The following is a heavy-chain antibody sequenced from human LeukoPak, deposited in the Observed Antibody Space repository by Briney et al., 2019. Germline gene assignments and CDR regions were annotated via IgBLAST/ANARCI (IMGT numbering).Heavy chain of an antibody. D-gene: IGHD1-1*01. CDR1: GFTFSSYS. CDR2: ISSSSSTI. Sequence: PGGSPRLSCAASGFTFSSYSMNWVRQAPGKGLEWVSYISSSSSTIYYADSVKGRFTISRDNAKNSLYLQMNSLRAEDTAVYYCARLELWNDFDYWGQGTLVTVSS. J-gene: IGHJ4*02. V-gene: IGHV3-48*01. CDR3: ARLELWNDFDY.